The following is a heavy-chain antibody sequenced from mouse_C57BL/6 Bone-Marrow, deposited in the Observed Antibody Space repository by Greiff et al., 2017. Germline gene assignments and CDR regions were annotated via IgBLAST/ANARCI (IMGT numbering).Heavy chain of an antibody. V-gene: IGHV1-59*01. CDR2: IDPSDSYT. CDR1: GYTFTSYW. CDR3: ANDYDGSSYWFAF. D-gene: IGHD1-1*01. J-gene: IGHJ3*01. Sequence: QVQLQQPGAELVRPGTSVKLSCKASGYTFTSYWMHWVKQRPGQGLEWIGVIDPSDSYTNYNQKFKGKATLTVDTSSSTAYMQLSSLTSEDSAVYYCANDYDGSSYWFAFWGQGTLVTVSA.